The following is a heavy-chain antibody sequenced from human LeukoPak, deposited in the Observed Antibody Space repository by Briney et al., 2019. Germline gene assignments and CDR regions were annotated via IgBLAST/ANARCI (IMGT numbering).Heavy chain of an antibody. CDR1: GFTVSSNY. V-gene: IGHV3-53*01. Sequence: PGGSLRLSCAASGFTVSSNYMSWVRQAPGKGLEWVSVIYSGGSTYYADSVKGRFTISRDNSKNTLYLQMNSLRAEDTAVYYCAKDSHGSGSYYNLNWFDPWGQGTLVTVSS. CDR2: IYSGGST. D-gene: IGHD3-10*01. J-gene: IGHJ5*02. CDR3: AKDSHGSGSYYNLNWFDP.